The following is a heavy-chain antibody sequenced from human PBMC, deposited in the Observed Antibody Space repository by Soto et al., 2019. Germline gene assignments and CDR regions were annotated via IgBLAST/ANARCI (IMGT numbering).Heavy chain of an antibody. CDR3: ARGRYGDY. CDR1: GYAFTTYG. J-gene: IGHJ4*02. Sequence: QVHLVQSGAEVKKPGASVKVSCQGSGYAFTTYGITWVRQAPGQGLEWMGWISAHNGNTNYAQKLQGRVTVTRDTATSTAYMGLRSLRYDDTAVYYCARGRYGDYWGQRARVTVSS. V-gene: IGHV1-18*01. D-gene: IGHD1-1*01. CDR2: ISAHNGNT.